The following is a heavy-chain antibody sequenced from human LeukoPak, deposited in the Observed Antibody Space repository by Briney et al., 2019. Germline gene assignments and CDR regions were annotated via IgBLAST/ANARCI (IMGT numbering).Heavy chain of an antibody. CDR1: GGSISSKNW. CDR2: IHHSGST. Sequence: PSETLSLTCAVSGGSISSKNWWSWVRQPPGKGLEWIGEIHHSGSTNYNPSLKSRVTISVDTSKNQFSLKLSSVTAADTAVYYCARGKGYGDYFYYYYYMDVWGKGTTVTVSS. D-gene: IGHD4-17*01. V-gene: IGHV4-4*02. J-gene: IGHJ6*03. CDR3: ARGKGYGDYFYYYYYMDV.